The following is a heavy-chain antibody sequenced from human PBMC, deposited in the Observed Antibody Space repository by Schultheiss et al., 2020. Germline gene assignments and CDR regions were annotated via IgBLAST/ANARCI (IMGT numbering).Heavy chain of an antibody. J-gene: IGHJ6*02. CDR1: GGSISSSSHY. CDR3: AGGENYGMDV. V-gene: IGHV4-39*01. Sequence: SETLSLTCTVSGGSISSSSHYWVWIRQPPGKGLEWIASTHYSGTTYYNPSLNSRVTISVDTSKNQFSLKLSSVTAADTAVYYCAGGENYGMDVWGQGTTVNGYS. CDR2: THYSGTT. D-gene: IGHD2-21*01.